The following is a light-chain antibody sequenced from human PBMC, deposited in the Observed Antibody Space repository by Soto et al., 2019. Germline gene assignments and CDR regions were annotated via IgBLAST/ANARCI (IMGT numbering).Light chain of an antibody. CDR3: GTWDSSLSAL. CDR1: SSNIGNNY. J-gene: IGLJ1*01. V-gene: IGLV1-51*01. CDR2: DNN. Sequence: QSVLTQPPSVSAAPGQKVTISCSGSSSNIGNNYVSWYQQLPGTAPKLLIYDNNKRPSEIPDRFSGSKSGTSATLGITGLQTGDEADYYCGTWDSSLSALFGTGTKLTVL.